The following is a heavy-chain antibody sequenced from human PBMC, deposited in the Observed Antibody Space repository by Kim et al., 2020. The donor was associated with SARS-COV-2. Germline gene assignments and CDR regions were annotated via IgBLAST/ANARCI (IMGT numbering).Heavy chain of an antibody. CDR3: ARGVRGYSSSWYIFDS. V-gene: IGHV3-13*01. CDR2: IGSAGDS. D-gene: IGHD6-13*01. J-gene: IGHJ5*01. Sequence: GGSLRLSCEASGFTFSLHHMHLVRQIAGRGLEWIAAIGSAGDSFYPGSVKDRFTISRENAGNSIHLQMNNLRAGDTAAYYCARGVRGYSSSWYIFDSWC. CDR1: GFTFSLHH.